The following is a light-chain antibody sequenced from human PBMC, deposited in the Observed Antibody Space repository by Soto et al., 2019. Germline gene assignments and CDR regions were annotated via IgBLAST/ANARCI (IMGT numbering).Light chain of an antibody. CDR3: QHYNSYSEA. J-gene: IGKJ1*01. Sequence: EIVLTQSPVTLSLSPGERATLSCRASRSFASSYLGWYQQKPGQPPRLLIYAASTRATGVPDRFSGSGSATDFTLTISSLQPDDFATYYCQHYNSYSEAFGQGTKVDIK. CDR2: AAS. CDR1: RSFASSY. V-gene: IGKV3-20*01.